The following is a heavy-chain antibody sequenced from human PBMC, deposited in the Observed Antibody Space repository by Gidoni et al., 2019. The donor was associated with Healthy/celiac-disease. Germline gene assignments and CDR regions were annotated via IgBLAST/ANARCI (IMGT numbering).Heavy chain of an antibody. J-gene: IGHJ5*02. D-gene: IGHD6-13*01. CDR2: IYPGDSDT. V-gene: IGHV5-51*01. CDR3: ARQRDSSSWYSFDP. Sequence: AWVRQMPGKGLEWTGVIYPGDSDTRYSPSFQGKVTISADKSISTAYLQWSSLKASDTAMYYCARQRDSSSWYSFDPWGQGTLVTVSS.